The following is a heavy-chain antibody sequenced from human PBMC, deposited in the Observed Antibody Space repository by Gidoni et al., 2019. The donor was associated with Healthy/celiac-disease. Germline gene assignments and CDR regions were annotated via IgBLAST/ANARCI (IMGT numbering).Heavy chain of an antibody. D-gene: IGHD4-17*01. V-gene: IGHV4-59*01. J-gene: IGHJ3*02. CDR1: GGSISSYY. Sequence: QVQLQESGPGLAKPSETLSLTCTVSGGSISSYYWSWIRQPPGKGLEWIGYIYYSGSTNYNPSLKSRVTISVDTSKNQFSLKLSSVTAADTAVYYCARGTTVTKYAFDIWGQGTMVTVSS. CDR2: IYYSGST. CDR3: ARGTTVTKYAFDI.